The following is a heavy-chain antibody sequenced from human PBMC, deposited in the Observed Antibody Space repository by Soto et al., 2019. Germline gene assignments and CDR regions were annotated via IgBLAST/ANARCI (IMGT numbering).Heavy chain of an antibody. CDR2: INPNNGGT. CDR1: GYTFTGYY. J-gene: IGHJ3*02. D-gene: IGHD1-1*01. CDR3: ATLNSSHDAFDI. Sequence: ASVKVSCKASGYTFTGYYMHWVRQAPGQGLEWMGWINPNNGGTNYAQKFQGWVTMTRDTSISTAYMELSRLRSDDTAVYYCATLNSSHDAFDIWGQGTMVTVSS. V-gene: IGHV1-2*04.